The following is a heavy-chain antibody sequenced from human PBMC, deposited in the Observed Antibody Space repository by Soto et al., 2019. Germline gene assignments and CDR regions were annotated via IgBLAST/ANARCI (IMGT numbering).Heavy chain of an antibody. J-gene: IGHJ4*02. Sequence: SETLSLTCAVYGGSFSGDYWSWIRPPPGKGLEWIGEINHSGSTNYNPSLKSRVTISVDTSKNQFSLKLSSVTAADTAVYYCARGLTPGAFDYWGQGTLVTVSS. CDR1: GGSFSGDY. D-gene: IGHD2-15*01. CDR2: INHSGST. V-gene: IGHV4-34*01. CDR3: ARGLTPGAFDY.